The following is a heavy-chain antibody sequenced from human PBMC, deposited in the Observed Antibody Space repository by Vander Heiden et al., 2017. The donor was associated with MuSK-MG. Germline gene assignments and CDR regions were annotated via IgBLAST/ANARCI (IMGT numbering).Heavy chain of an antibody. J-gene: IGHJ3*01. V-gene: IGHV4-38-2*01. Sequence: QVQLQESGPGLVKPSETLSLTCAVSGYSIRSRYYWGWIRQPPGKGLQWIGSIYHSGRTYYNPSLKRRVTISVDTSKNQFSLKLSSVSAADTAVYYCARVDLTMVQDWGQGTMVTVSS. CDR1: GYSIRSRYY. D-gene: IGHD3-10*01. CDR2: IYHSGRT. CDR3: ARVDLTMVQD.